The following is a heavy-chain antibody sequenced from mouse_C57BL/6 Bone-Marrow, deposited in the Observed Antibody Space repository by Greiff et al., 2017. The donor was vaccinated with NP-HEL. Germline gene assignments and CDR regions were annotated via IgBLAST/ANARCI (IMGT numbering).Heavy chain of an antibody. D-gene: IGHD1-1*01. Sequence: QVQLQQPGAELVKPGASVKLSCKASGYTFTTYWMPWVKQRPGQGLEWIGEIDPSDSYPNYNQKFKGKATLTVDTSSSTANMQLSSLTSEDSAVYSCECKAYYGRSYEFAYWGQGTLVTVSA. CDR2: IDPSDSYP. CDR3: ECKAYYGRSYEFAY. V-gene: IGHV1-50*01. J-gene: IGHJ3*01. CDR1: GYTFTTYW.